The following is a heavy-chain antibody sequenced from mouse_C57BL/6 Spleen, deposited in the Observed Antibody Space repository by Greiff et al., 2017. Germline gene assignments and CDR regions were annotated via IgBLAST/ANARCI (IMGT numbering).Heavy chain of an antibody. CDR3: ARRAGTDFDY. CDR1: GYTFTSYG. D-gene: IGHD3-3*01. Sequence: VQRVESGAELARPGASVKLSCKASGYTFTSYGISWVKQRTGQGLEWIGEIYPRSGNTYYNEKFKGKATLTADKSSSTAYMELRSLTSEDSAVYFCARRAGTDFDYWGQGTTLTVSS. V-gene: IGHV1-81*01. CDR2: IYPRSGNT. J-gene: IGHJ2*01.